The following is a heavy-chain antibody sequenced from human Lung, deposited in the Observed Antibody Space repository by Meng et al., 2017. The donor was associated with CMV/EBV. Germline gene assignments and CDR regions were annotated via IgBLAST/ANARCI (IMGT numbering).Heavy chain of an antibody. CDR2: IEDNGSGV. V-gene: IGHV3-7*01. CDR1: GFTFSNFW. D-gene: IGHD1-26*01. CDR3: YMGHYSGA. J-gene: IGHJ5*02. Sequence: ESLKISCAVSGFTFSNFWMNWVRQAPGKGLEWVANIEDNGSGVYYVDSVKGRFTISRDNARNALYLQMDSLRVEDTAVYYCYMGHYSGAWGQGTLVTVSS.